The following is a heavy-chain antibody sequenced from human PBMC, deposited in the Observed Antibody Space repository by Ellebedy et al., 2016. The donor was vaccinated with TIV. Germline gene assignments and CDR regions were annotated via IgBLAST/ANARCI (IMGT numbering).Heavy chain of an antibody. CDR1: GASIGSGGYY. J-gene: IGHJ3*02. CDR3: ARDANDYGIDAFDI. D-gene: IGHD4-17*01. CDR2: IYYSGRT. V-gene: IGHV4-31*03. Sequence: SETLSLTCRVSGASIGSGGYYWNWIRHHPGTGLEWIGYIYYSGRTEYNPSLKSRVSMSVDPSKTQFSLRLTSVTAADTAVYFCARDANDYGIDAFDIWGHGTMVTVSA.